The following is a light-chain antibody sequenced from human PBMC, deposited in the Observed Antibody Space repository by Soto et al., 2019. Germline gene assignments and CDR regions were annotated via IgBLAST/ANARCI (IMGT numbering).Light chain of an antibody. CDR1: QSVSSN. J-gene: IGKJ1*01. V-gene: IGKV3-15*01. CDR3: QQYNNWPPWA. Sequence: EIVMTQSPATLSVSPGERATLSCRASQSVSSNLAWYQQKPGRAPRLLIYGASPRVTGVPARFSGSGSGTEFTLTISSLQSEDFAVYYCQQYNNWPPWAFGQGTKVEIK. CDR2: GAS.